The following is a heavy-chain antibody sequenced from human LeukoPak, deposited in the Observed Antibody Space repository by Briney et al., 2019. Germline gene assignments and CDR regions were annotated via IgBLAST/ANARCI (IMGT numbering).Heavy chain of an antibody. Sequence: GGSLRLSCAASGFTFSNAWMSWVRQAPGKGLEWVALIWYDGSDKSYADSVKGRFTISRDNSRNTLYLQMNSLRAEDTAVYYCARGPYCSGGSCYSGLVDYWGQGTLVTVSS. J-gene: IGHJ4*02. CDR2: IWYDGSDK. D-gene: IGHD2-15*01. CDR1: GFTFSNAW. CDR3: ARGPYCSGGSCYSGLVDY. V-gene: IGHV3-33*08.